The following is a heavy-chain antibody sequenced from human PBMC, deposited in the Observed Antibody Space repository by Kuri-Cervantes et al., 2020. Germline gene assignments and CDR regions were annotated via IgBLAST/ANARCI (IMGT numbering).Heavy chain of an antibody. CDR3: ATNRCSSTSCYKYNWFDP. D-gene: IGHD2-2*02. CDR2: IYYSGST. J-gene: IGHJ5*02. V-gene: IGHV4-61*01. Sequence: SETLSLTCTVSGGSITSAYYYWGWIRQTPGKGLEWIGYIYYSGSTNYNPSLKSRVTISVDTSKNQFSLKLSSVTAADTAVYYCATNRCSSTSCYKYNWFDPWGQGTLVTVSS. CDR1: GGSITSAYYY.